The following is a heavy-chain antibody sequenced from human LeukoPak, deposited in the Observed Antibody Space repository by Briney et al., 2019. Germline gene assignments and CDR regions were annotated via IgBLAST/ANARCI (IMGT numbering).Heavy chain of an antibody. V-gene: IGHV4-4*07. CDR3: ARDHQLMAYMDV. J-gene: IGHJ6*03. Sequence: SETVSLTCTVSGGSISSYYWSWIRQPAGKGLEWIGRIYTSGSTNYNPSLKSRVTMSVDTSKNQFSLKLSSVTAADTAVYYCARDHQLMAYMDVWGKGTTVTISS. CDR1: GGSISSYY. D-gene: IGHD2-2*01. CDR2: IYTSGST.